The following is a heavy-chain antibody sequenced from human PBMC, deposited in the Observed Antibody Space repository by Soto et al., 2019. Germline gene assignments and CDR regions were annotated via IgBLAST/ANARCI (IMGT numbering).Heavy chain of an antibody. CDR3: ANAYSSSDAEYYFDY. D-gene: IGHD6-13*01. CDR1: GFTFSSYA. J-gene: IGHJ4*02. Sequence: GGSLRLSCAASGFTFSSYAMSWVRQAPGKGLEWVSAISGSGGSTYYADSVKDRFTISRDNSKNTLYLQMNSLRAEDTAVYYCANAYSSSDAEYYFDYWGQGTLVTVSS. CDR2: ISGSGGST. V-gene: IGHV3-23*01.